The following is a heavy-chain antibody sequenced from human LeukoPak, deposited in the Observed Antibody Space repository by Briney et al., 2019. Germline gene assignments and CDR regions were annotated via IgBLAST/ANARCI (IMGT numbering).Heavy chain of an antibody. J-gene: IGHJ4*02. Sequence: SETLSLTCTVSGGSISSYYWSWIRQPPGKGLEWIGYIYYSGSTNYNPSLKSRVTISVDTSKIQFSLKLSSVTAADTAVYYCARGEPDSYGAPVEDYWGQGTLVTVSS. CDR2: IYYSGST. CDR3: ARGEPDSYGAPVEDY. D-gene: IGHD5-18*01. V-gene: IGHV4-59*01. CDR1: GGSISSYY.